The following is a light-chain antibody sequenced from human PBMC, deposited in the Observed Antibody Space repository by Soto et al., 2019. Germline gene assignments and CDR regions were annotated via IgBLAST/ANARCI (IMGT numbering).Light chain of an antibody. V-gene: IGKV1-39*01. CDR3: QQSYSTPPWT. CDR1: QSIRSY. Sequence: DIQLTQSPSSLSASVGDKVTITCRASQSIRSYLNWVQQKPGKAPKLLIYDASSWQTGVPSRFSGSGSGTDFSLTISSLQPEYFATYYCQQSYSTPPWTFGQGTNVEIK. CDR2: DAS. J-gene: IGKJ1*01.